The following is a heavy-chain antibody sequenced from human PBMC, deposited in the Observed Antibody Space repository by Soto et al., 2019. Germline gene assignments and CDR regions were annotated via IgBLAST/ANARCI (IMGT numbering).Heavy chain of an antibody. CDR3: ARAHQHRGYSYGGMDV. Sequence: QVQLVQSGAEVKKPGSSVKVSCKASGGTFSSYAISWVRQAPGQGLEWMGGIIPILGTANYAQKFQGRVTITADESTNTAYMELSSLRSEDTAVYYCARAHQHRGYSYGGMDVWGQGTTVTVSS. J-gene: IGHJ6*02. CDR2: IIPILGTA. CDR1: GGTFSSYA. D-gene: IGHD5-18*01. V-gene: IGHV1-69*12.